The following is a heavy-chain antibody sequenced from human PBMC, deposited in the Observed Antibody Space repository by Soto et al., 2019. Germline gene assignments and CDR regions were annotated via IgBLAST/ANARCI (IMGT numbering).Heavy chain of an antibody. Sequence: SETLSLTCAVYGGSFSGFYWSWIRQPPGKGLEWIGEINHSGSTYYNPSLKSRATISVDTSKNQFTLKMTSVTAADTAVYYCARGVGYSGNVGYFDSWGQGTLVTVSS. CDR3: ARGVGYSGNVGYFDS. CDR1: GGSFSGFY. CDR2: INHSGST. J-gene: IGHJ4*02. D-gene: IGHD5-12*01. V-gene: IGHV4-34*01.